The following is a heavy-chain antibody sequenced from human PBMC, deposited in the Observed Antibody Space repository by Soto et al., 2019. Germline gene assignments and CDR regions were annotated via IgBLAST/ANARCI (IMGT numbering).Heavy chain of an antibody. J-gene: IGHJ2*01. CDR1: GGSISSSSYY. D-gene: IGHD7-27*01. Sequence: QLQLQESGPGLVKPSETLSLTCTVSGGSISSSSYYWGWIRQPPGKGLEWIGSIYYSGSTYYNPSLKCRVTISVDTSKNQFSLKLSSVTAADTAVYYCARQVGKTGDTWYFDLWGRGTLVTVSS. V-gene: IGHV4-39*01. CDR3: ARQVGKTGDTWYFDL. CDR2: IYYSGST.